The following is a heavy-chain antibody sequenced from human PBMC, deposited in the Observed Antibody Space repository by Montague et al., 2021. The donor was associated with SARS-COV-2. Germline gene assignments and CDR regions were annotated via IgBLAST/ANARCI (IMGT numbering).Heavy chain of an antibody. CDR1: GDSISSSDHY. CDR2: VYYSGYT. D-gene: IGHD1-1*01. CDR3: ARRRLLEDYFDF. V-gene: IGHV4-39*01. J-gene: IGHJ4*02. Sequence: SETLSLTCTVSGDSISSSDHYWGWIRQPPGKGLEWLGIVYYSGYTYYNPSVKGRVTISIDASKNQSSLKLNSLTATDTAIYHCARRRLLEDYFDFWGQGTLVTVSS.